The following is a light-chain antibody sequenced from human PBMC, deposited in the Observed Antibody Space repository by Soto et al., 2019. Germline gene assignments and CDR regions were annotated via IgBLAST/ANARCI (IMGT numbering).Light chain of an antibody. V-gene: IGKV3-11*01. CDR2: DAS. CDR1: RGVSTY. Sequence: EIVLTQSPATLSLSPGERATSSCRAIRGVSTYFAWYQQKPGQAPRLLIYDASNRATGIPARFSGSGSGTDFTLTISSLEPEDFAVYFCQQRINWPLTFGQGTKVEIK. J-gene: IGKJ1*01. CDR3: QQRINWPLT.